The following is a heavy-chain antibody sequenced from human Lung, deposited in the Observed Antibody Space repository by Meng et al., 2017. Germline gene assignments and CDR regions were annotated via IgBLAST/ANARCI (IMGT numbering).Heavy chain of an antibody. J-gene: IGHJ4*02. D-gene: IGHD2-15*01. Sequence: EVQLVEPGGGLAKPWGSLRLSCAASGCIFSSYSMNWVRQAPGKGLEWVSSISSSSTYADSVKGRFTISRDNAKNSLYLQMNSLRAEDTAVYYCARGRVVVAATPSDYWGQGTLVTVSS. CDR1: GCIFSSYS. V-gene: IGHV3-21*01. CDR2: ISSSST. CDR3: ARGRVVVAATPSDY.